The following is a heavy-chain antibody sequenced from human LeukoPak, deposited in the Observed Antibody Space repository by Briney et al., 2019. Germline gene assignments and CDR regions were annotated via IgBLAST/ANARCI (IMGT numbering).Heavy chain of an antibody. D-gene: IGHD3-10*01. V-gene: IGHV4-38-2*02. CDR3: ARVLWFGELLSPNFDY. CDR1: GGSISSYY. CDR2: IYHSGST. J-gene: IGHJ4*02. Sequence: KPSETLSLTCTVSGGSISSYYWSWIRQPPGKGLEWIGSIYHSGSTYYNPSLKSRVTISVGTSKNQFSLKLSSVTAADTAVYYCARVLWFGELLSPNFDYWGQGTLVTVSS.